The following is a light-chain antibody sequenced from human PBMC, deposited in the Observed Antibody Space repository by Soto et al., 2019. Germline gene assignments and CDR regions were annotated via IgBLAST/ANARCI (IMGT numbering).Light chain of an antibody. CDR1: QVIRND. V-gene: IGKV1-39*01. CDR2: AAY. CDR3: QQSYGTPIT. Sequence: DIQMTHPASSVSASVVDRVTITCRASQVIRNDLGWYQQKPGKAPKRLIYAAYTLQSEVPSRFSGSGSGTDFTLTITSLQPEDFATYYCQQSYGTPITFGQGTRLEIK. J-gene: IGKJ5*01.